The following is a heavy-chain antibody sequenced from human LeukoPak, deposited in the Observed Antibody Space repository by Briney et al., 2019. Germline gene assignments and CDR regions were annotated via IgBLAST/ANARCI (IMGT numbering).Heavy chain of an antibody. CDR1: GYTFTSYY. Sequence: ASVKVSCKASGYTFTSYYIHWVRQALGQGLEWMGIINPGGGSTTYAQKLQGRVTMTRDTSANTVYMELSTLRIADTAVYYCARDGDDLDVWGQGTTVTVSS. V-gene: IGHV1-46*01. D-gene: IGHD3-10*01. CDR2: INPGGGST. CDR3: ARDGDDLDV. J-gene: IGHJ6*02.